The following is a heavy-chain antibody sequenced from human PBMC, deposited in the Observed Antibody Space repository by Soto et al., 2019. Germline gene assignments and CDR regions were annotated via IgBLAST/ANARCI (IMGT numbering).Heavy chain of an antibody. CDR2: ISGSGGST. D-gene: IGHD3-22*01. V-gene: IGHV3-23*01. CDR3: AKGKDSSGYYYWGY. J-gene: IGHJ4*02. CDR1: GFTFSSYA. Sequence: GGSLRLSCAASGFTFSSYAMSWVRQAPGKGLEWVSAISGSGGSTYYADSVKGRFTISRDNSKNTLYLQMNSLRAEDTAVYYCAKGKDSSGYYYWGYWGQGTLVTVSS.